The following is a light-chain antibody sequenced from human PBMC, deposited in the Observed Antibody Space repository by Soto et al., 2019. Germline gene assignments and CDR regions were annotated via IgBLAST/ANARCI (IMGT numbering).Light chain of an antibody. CDR1: QSVSSDY. CDR2: DAS. J-gene: IGKJ5*01. V-gene: IGKV3-20*01. CDR3: HQYGSSPIT. Sequence: EIVLTQSPGTLSLSPGERATLSCRASQSVSSDYLAWYQQKPGQAPRLLIYDASSRATGIPARFSGSGSGTDFTLTISRLEPEDFALFYCHQYGSSPITFGQGTRLEIK.